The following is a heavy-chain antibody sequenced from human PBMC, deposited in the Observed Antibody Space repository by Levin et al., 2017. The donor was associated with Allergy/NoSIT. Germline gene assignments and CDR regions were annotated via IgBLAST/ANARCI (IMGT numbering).Heavy chain of an antibody. J-gene: IGHJ4*02. CDR2: ISSSGGYI. V-gene: IGHV3-21*01. D-gene: IGHD4-17*01. CDR1: GFPFSSYS. CDR3: ARDPDDYGDYSGFDY. Sequence: SCAASGFPFSSYSMNWVRQAPGRGLEWVSSISSSGGYIYYADSVQGRFIISRDNAKNSLYLQMNSLRAEDTAVYYCARDPDDYGDYSGFDYWGQGTLVTVSS.